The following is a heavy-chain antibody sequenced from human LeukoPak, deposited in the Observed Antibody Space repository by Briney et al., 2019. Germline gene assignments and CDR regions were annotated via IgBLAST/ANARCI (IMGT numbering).Heavy chain of an antibody. V-gene: IGHV4-4*07. Sequence: PSETLSLTCTVSGDPIISYYWTWIRQPAGKGLEWIGRIYTSGSTHYNPSLKSRITMSVDTSKNQFFLSLSSVTAADTAVYYCARGQDYYGSGSYLLPWGQGTLVTVSS. CDR2: IYTSGST. CDR3: ARGQDYYGSGSYLLP. J-gene: IGHJ5*02. D-gene: IGHD3-10*01. CDR1: GDPIISYY.